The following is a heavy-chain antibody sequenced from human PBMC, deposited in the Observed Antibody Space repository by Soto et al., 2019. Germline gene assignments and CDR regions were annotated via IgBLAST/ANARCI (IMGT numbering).Heavy chain of an antibody. D-gene: IGHD2-2*02. V-gene: IGHV3-23*01. CDR2: IRNSGATT. Sequence: GGSLRLSCAASGFTFSSYAMIWVRRAPGKGLEWVSSIRNSGATTYYADSVKGRFTLSRDNSNNTLYLRMDSLRAEDTAVYYCAKEHGYCSSTTCYKGFDYWGQGILVTAPQ. J-gene: IGHJ4*02. CDR1: GFTFSSYA. CDR3: AKEHGYCSSTTCYKGFDY.